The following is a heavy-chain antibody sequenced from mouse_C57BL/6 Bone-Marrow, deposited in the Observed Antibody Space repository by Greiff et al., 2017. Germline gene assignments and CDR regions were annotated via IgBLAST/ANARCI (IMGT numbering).Heavy chain of an antibody. V-gene: IGHV1-81*01. CDR3: ARRNFFAY. Sequence: VKLMESGAELARPGASVKLSCKASGYTFTSYGISWVKQRTGQGLEWIGEIYPRSGNTYYNEKFKGKATLTADKSSSTAYMELRSLTSEDSAVYFCARRNFFAYWGQGTLVTVSA. CDR2: IYPRSGNT. J-gene: IGHJ3*01. CDR1: GYTFTSYG.